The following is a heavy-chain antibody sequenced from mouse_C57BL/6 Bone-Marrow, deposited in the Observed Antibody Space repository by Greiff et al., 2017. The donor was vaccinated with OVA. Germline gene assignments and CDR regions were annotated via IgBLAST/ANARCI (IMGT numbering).Heavy chain of an antibody. CDR2: IYPSDSET. V-gene: IGHV1-61*01. CDR1: GYTFTSYW. J-gene: IGHJ2*01. Sequence: QVQLQQPGAELVRPGSSVKLSCKASGYTFTSYWMDWVKQRPGQGLEWIGNIYPSDSETHYNQKFKDKATLTVDKSSSPAYMQLSSLTSEDSAVYYCARRGGNSDYWGQGTTLTVSS. CDR3: ARRGGNSDY.